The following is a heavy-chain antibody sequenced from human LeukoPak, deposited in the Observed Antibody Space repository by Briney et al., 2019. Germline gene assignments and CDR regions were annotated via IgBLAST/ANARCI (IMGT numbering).Heavy chain of an antibody. Sequence: ASVKVSCKVSGYTLTELSMHWVRQAPGKGLEWMGGFDPEDGETIYAQKFQGRVTMTEDTSTDTAYMELSSLRPEDTAVYYCATEGDILTGYHPWFDPWGQGTLVTVSS. CDR2: FDPEDGET. J-gene: IGHJ5*02. D-gene: IGHD3-9*01. CDR3: ATEGDILTGYHPWFDP. CDR1: GYTLTELS. V-gene: IGHV1-24*01.